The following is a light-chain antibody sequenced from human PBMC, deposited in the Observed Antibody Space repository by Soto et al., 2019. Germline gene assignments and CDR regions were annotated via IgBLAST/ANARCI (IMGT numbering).Light chain of an antibody. CDR2: DVS. J-gene: IGLJ1*01. Sequence: QSALTQPASVSGSPGQSITISCTGTSSDVGAYNYVSWYQHHPGNAPKLLIYDVSTRPSGVSNRFSGSKSGNTASPTISGLQAEDEADYYCSSYTTSTTRVFGTETKLTVL. V-gene: IGLV2-14*03. CDR3: SSYTTSTTRV. CDR1: SSDVGAYNY.